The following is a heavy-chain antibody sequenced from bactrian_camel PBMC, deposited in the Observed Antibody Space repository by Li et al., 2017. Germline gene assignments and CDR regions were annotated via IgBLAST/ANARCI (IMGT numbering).Heavy chain of an antibody. V-gene: IGHV3S1*01. J-gene: IGHJ6*01. Sequence: HVQLVESGGGSVQAGESRRLSCATSGYTSTTSCVAWVRQAPGKQREEVAEIRASGAPRYLVDSVEGRFTISRDNAKNTLDLQMDHLEPEDTGMYYCAADLVGQICDLRAPGRGTGYWGQGTQVTVS. CDR1: GYTSTTSC. D-gene: IGHD7*01. CDR3: AADLVGQICDLRAPGRGTGY. CDR2: IRASGAPR.